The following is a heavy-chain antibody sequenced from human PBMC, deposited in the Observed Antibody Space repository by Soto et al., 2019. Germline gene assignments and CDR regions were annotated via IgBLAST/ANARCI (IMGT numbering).Heavy chain of an antibody. CDR3: ATTPVNSPVPATAPNVVN. V-gene: IGHV3-23*01. Sequence: EVQLLESGGGLVQPGGSLRLSCAASGFTFSSYAMSWVRQAPGKGLEWVSAISGSGGSTYYADSVKGRFTISRDNSKNTLYLQLNSLRAEDTAVYYCATTPVNSPVPATAPNVVNWVQGTLVTVSS. J-gene: IGHJ4*02. D-gene: IGHD2-2*01. CDR2: ISGSGGST. CDR1: GFTFSSYA.